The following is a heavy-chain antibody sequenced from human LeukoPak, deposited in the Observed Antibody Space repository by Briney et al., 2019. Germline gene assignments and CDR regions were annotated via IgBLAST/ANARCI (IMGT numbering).Heavy chain of an antibody. CDR3: ARHPGGTAAFDI. J-gene: IGHJ3*02. CDR1: GGSINSYY. V-gene: IGHV4-59*08. D-gene: IGHD1-14*01. Sequence: SETLSLTCTVSGGSINSYYWSWIRQPPGKGLEWIGYIYYTGGETDYNPSLKSRLTISVDTSKNQFSLMLTSVTAADTAVYYCARHPGGTAAFDIWAKGTMVTVSS. CDR2: IYYTGGET.